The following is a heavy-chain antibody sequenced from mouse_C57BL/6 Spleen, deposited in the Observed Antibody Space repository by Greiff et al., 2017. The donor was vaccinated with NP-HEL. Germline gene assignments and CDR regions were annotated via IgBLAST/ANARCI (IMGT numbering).Heavy chain of an antibody. CDR1: GFTFSSYG. V-gene: IGHV5-6*01. Sequence: EVKLMESGGDLVKPGGSLKLSCAASGFTFSSYGMSWVRQTPDKRLEWVATISSGGSYTYYPDSVKGRFTISRDNAKNTLYLQMSSLKSEDTAMYYCSRDYPWFAYWGQGTTLTVSS. J-gene: IGHJ2*01. D-gene: IGHD2-4*01. CDR3: SRDYPWFAY. CDR2: ISSGGSYT.